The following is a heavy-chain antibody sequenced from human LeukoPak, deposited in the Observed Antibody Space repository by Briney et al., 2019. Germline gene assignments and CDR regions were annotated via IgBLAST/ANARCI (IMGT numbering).Heavy chain of an antibody. Sequence: GASVKVSCKTTGGRFKSYGFSWVRQAPGQGLGWMGGIIPVFDRPTYAQKFEGRVTITADKSTNTTYMEISSLTSDDAAVYYCARDAQWELRAFDVWGQGTMVIVSS. CDR1: GGRFKSYG. D-gene: IGHD1-26*01. J-gene: IGHJ3*01. V-gene: IGHV1-69*06. CDR3: ARDAQWELRAFDV. CDR2: IIPVFDRP.